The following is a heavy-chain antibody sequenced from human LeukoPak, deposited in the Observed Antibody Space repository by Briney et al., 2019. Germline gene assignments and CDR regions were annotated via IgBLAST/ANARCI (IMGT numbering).Heavy chain of an antibody. V-gene: IGHV1-24*01. CDR2: FDPEDGET. CDR1: GYTLTELS. J-gene: IGHJ6*02. Sequence: ASVKVSCKVSGYTLTELSMHWVRQAPGKGLEWMGGFDPEDGETIYAQKFQGRVTMTEDTSTDTAYMELSSLRSDDTAVYYCARDLRFLEWLLYIHDYYYYGMDVWGQGTTVTVSS. CDR3: ARDLRFLEWLLYIHDYYYYGMDV. D-gene: IGHD3-3*01.